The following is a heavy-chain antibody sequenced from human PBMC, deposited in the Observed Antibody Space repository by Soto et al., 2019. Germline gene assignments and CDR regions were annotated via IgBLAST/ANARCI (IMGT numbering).Heavy chain of an antibody. V-gene: IGHV1-46*01. CDR2: INPSGGST. J-gene: IGHJ6*02. CDR3: ARGRADSRGIRAVYYYGMDV. Sequence: ASVKVSCKASGYTFTTYFIHWVRQAPGQGLEWMGIINPSGGSTTYAQKFQGRVTKTRDTSTSTVFMELSSLRSEDTAVYYCARGRADSRGIRAVYYYGMDVWGQGTTVTVSS. CDR1: GYTFTTYF. D-gene: IGHD6-19*01.